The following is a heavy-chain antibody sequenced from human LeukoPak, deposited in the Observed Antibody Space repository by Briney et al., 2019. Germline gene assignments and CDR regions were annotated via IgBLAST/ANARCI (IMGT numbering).Heavy chain of an antibody. V-gene: IGHV1-18*01. D-gene: IGHD3-22*01. J-gene: IGHJ4*02. CDR1: GYTFTSYG. Sequence: ASVNVSCKASGYTFTSYGISWVRQAPGQGLEWMGWISAYNGNTNYAQKLQGRVTMTTDTSTSTAYMELRSLRSDDTAVYYCARDYYYDSSGYFDYWGQGTLVTVSS. CDR2: ISAYNGNT. CDR3: ARDYYYDSSGYFDY.